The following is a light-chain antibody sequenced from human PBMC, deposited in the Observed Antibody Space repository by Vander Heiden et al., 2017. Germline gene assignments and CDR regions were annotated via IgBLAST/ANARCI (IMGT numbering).Light chain of an antibody. CDR3: MQALRTPQT. J-gene: IGKJ2*01. CDR2: FGS. V-gene: IGKV2-28*01. CDR1: QSLLHSIGYNY. Sequence: DIDMTQIPLSLLVTTEDPASISCRSSQSLLHSIGYNYLDWYLQKPGQSPQLLIYFGSNRESGVPDRFSGSGSGTDFTLTISRVEPEDVGVYYCMQALRTPQTFGQGTKLEIK.